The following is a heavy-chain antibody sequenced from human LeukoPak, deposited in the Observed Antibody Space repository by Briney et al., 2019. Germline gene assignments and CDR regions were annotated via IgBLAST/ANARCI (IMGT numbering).Heavy chain of an antibody. CDR3: ARPYDFWSGYYTH. CDR1: GYTFTSHG. D-gene: IGHD3-3*01. CDR2: VSGYNGNT. Sequence: ASVKVSCKASGYTFTSHGINWLRQAPGQGLEWMGWVSGYNGNTDYAQKFQGRVTMTTDRSTNTVYMELRSLRSDDTAVYYCARPYDFWSGYYTHWGQGTLVTVSS. V-gene: IGHV1-18*01. J-gene: IGHJ4*02.